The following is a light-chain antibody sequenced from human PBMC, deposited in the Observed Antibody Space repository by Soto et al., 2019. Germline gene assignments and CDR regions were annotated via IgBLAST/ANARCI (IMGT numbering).Light chain of an antibody. Sequence: EIVLTQSPATLSLSPGERATLSCRASQSVSSYLAWYQQKPGQAPSLLIYDASNRATGIPARFSGSESGTDFTLTIRRLEPEDFAVYYCQQRSNWPRTFGQGTKLDIK. CDR2: DAS. J-gene: IGKJ2*01. CDR3: QQRSNWPRT. V-gene: IGKV3-11*01. CDR1: QSVSSY.